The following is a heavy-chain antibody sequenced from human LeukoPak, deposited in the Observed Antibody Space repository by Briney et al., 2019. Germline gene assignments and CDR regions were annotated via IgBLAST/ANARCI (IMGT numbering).Heavy chain of an antibody. CDR3: AKELLLLGQARFDY. CDR1: GFTFSSSA. Sequence: GGSLRLSCVASGFTFSSSAMNWVRQAPGEGLQWVSAIGGSGGDTYYADSVKGRFTISRENSKTTVYLQMDNLRAEDMAVYYCAKELLLLGQARFDYWGQGTLVTVSS. CDR2: IGGSGGDT. J-gene: IGHJ4*02. D-gene: IGHD2/OR15-2a*01. V-gene: IGHV3-23*01.